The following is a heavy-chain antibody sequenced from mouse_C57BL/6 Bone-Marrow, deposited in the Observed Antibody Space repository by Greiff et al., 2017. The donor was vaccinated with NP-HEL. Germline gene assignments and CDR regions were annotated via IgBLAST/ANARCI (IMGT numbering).Heavy chain of an antibody. CDR2: ISNLAYSI. CDR3: ARLDGYYVYWYFDV. V-gene: IGHV5-15*01. Sequence: EVKLVESGGGLVQPGGSLKLSCAASGFTFSDYGMAWVRQAPRKGPEWVAFISNLAYSIYYADTVTGRFTISRENAKNTLYLEMSSLRSEDTAMYYCARLDGYYVYWYFDVWGTGTTVTVSS. CDR1: GFTFSDYG. D-gene: IGHD2-3*01. J-gene: IGHJ1*03.